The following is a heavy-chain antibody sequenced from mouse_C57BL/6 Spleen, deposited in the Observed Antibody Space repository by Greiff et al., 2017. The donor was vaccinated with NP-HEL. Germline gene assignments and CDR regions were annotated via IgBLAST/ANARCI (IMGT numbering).Heavy chain of an antibody. D-gene: IGHD2-2*01. CDR2: IYPGDGDT. J-gene: IGHJ2*01. Sequence: QVQLQQSGAELVKPGASVKISCKASGYAFSSYWMNWVKQRPGKGLEWIGQIYPGDGDTNYNGKFKGKATLTADKSSSTAYMQLSSLTSEDSAVYFWARSMVTSYFDDWGQGTTLTVSS. CDR1: GYAFSSYW. CDR3: ARSMVTSYFDD. V-gene: IGHV1-80*01.